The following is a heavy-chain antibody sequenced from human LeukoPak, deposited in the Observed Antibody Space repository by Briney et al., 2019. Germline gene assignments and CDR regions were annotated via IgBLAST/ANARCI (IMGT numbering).Heavy chain of an antibody. V-gene: IGHV4-59*01. D-gene: IGHD3-22*01. CDR2: IYYSGST. Sequence: KASETLSLTCTVSGGSISSYYWSWIRQPPGKGLGWIGYIYYSGSTNYNPSLKSRVTISVDTSKNQFSLKLSSVTAADTAVYYCARYTYYYDSSGYEYYFDYWGQGTLVTVSS. CDR1: GGSISSYY. CDR3: ARYTYYYDSSGYEYYFDY. J-gene: IGHJ4*02.